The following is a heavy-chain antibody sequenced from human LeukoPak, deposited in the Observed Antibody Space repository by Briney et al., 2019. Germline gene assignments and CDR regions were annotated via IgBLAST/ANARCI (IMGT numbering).Heavy chain of an antibody. Sequence: GGSLRLSCAASRFSFSTYPMGWVRQAPGKGLEWVAFIRYDGSNKYYADSVKGRFTISRDNSKNTLYLQMNSLRAEDTAVYYCAKGHMDLDYWGQGTLVTVSS. CDR3: AKGHMDLDY. CDR2: IRYDGSNK. V-gene: IGHV3-30*02. J-gene: IGHJ4*02. CDR1: RFSFSTYP. D-gene: IGHD2-2*03.